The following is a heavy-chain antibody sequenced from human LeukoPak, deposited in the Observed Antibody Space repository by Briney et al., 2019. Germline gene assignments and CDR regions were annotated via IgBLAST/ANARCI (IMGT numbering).Heavy chain of an antibody. CDR1: GYTFSNYY. CDR2: INPRGGST. D-gene: IGHD6-19*01. J-gene: IGHJ4*02. V-gene: IGHV1-46*01. Sequence: ASVTVSCKASGYTFSNYYMHWVRQAPGQGLEWMGVINPRGGSTSYAQTFQGRVTITRDTSTSTVYMELNSLRSEDTAVYYCARDRGSSGWYVDYWGQGTLVTVSS. CDR3: ARDRGSSGWYVDY.